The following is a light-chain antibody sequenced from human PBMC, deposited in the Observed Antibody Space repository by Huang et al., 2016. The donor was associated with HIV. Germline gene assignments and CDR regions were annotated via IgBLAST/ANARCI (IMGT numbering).Light chain of an antibody. V-gene: IGKV4-1*01. CDR2: WAS. J-gene: IGKJ3*01. CDR1: HSISDASNGQHY. CDR3: QQYLRTPRT. Sequence: EIVLTQSPDYLPVSLGARATIRCRSSHSISDASNGQHYLAWYQQKPGQRPKLRIYWASTRAPGVSQRFRGGGSGTEFTLTISGLQAEDVAIYFCQQYLRTPRTFGPGTTVDV.